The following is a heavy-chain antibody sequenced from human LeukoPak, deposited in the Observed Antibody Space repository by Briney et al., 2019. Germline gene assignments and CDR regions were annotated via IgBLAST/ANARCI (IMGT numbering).Heavy chain of an antibody. CDR3: ARSDQLLLVENWFDP. Sequence: GASVKVSCKASGYTFTSYYMHWVRQAPGQGLEWMGWINPNSGGTNYAQKFQGRVTMTRDTSISTAYMELSRLRSDDTAVYYCARSDQLLLVENWFDPWGQGTLVTVSS. CDR1: GYTFTSYY. V-gene: IGHV1-2*02. D-gene: IGHD2-2*01. CDR2: INPNSGGT. J-gene: IGHJ5*02.